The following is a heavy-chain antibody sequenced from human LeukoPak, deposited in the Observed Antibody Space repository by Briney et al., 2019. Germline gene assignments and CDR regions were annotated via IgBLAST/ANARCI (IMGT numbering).Heavy chain of an antibody. J-gene: IGHJ4*02. CDR2: ISSSGSTI. CDR1: GFTFSIYE. D-gene: IGHD3-10*01. V-gene: IGHV3-48*03. CDR3: ARASGPFDY. Sequence: GGSLRLSCAASGFTFSIYEMNWVRQAPGKGLEWVSYISSSGSTIYYADSVKGRFTISRDNAKNSLYLQMNSLRAEDTAVYSCARASGPFDYWGQGTLVTVSS.